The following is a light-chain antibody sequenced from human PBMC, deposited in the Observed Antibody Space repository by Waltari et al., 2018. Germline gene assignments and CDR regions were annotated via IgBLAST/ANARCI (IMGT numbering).Light chain of an antibody. CDR3: CSYAGSSTYVV. Sequence: QSALTQPASVSGSPGQSITISCTGTSSDVGGYNLVSWYQQHPGKAPKLMIYEVSKRPSGVSNRFSGSKSSNTASLTISRLQAEDESDYYCCSYAGSSTYVVFGGGTKLTVL. CDR2: EVS. J-gene: IGLJ2*01. V-gene: IGLV2-23*02. CDR1: SSDVGGYNL.